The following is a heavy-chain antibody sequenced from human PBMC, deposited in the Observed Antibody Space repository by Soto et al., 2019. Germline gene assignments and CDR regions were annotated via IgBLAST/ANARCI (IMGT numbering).Heavy chain of an antibody. CDR3: ARDAVTKRDFYYYGMDV. Sequence: QVQLQESGPGLVKPSQTLSLTCTVSGGSIRNSGYYWSWIRQHPGKGLEWIGYISYSGSTDYAPSLKSRVTMSVDTSKNQFSRKLSSVTAADTAVYYCARDAVTKRDFYYYGMDVWGRGTTVTVSS. CDR2: ISYSGST. CDR1: GGSIRNSGYY. V-gene: IGHV4-31*03. J-gene: IGHJ6*02. D-gene: IGHD4-4*01.